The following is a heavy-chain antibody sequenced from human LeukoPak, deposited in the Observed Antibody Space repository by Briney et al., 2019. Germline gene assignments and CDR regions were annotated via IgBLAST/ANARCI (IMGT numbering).Heavy chain of an antibody. V-gene: IGHV3-23*01. CDR1: GFTFSSNA. J-gene: IGHJ4*02. CDR2: ITGDTGRT. Sequence: GGSLRLSCAASGFTFSSNAMTWVRQGPGKGLEWVSVITGDTGRTHYADSVKGRFTISRDNSKNTLSLQMNSLRAEDTAVYYCAKGGLIKWEYWGQGTLVTVSS. D-gene: IGHD3-16*02. CDR3: AKGGLIKWEY.